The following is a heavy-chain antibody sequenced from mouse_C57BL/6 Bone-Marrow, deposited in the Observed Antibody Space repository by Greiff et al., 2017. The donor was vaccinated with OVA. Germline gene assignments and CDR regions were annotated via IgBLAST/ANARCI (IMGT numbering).Heavy chain of an antibody. V-gene: IGHV1-26*01. J-gene: IGHJ3*01. CDR3: ARNIYYYGWFAY. CDR2: INPNNGGT. Sequence: VQLQQSGPELVKPGASVKISCKASGYTFTDYYMNWVKQSHGKSLEWIGDINPNNGGTSYNQKFKGKATLTVDKSSSTAYMELRSLTSEDSAVYYCARNIYYYGWFAYWGQGTLVTVSA. CDR1: GYTFTDYY. D-gene: IGHD1-1*01.